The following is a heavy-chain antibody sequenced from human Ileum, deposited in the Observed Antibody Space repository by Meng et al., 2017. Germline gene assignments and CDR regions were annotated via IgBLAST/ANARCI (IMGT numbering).Heavy chain of an antibody. CDR2: INEEGTVK. V-gene: IGHV3-7*01. CDR3: TRLGMTGTGNWFDP. J-gene: IGHJ5*02. CDR1: EFTFSRYW. D-gene: IGHD3-9*01. Sequence: EGQPVELGGGLVPPGGSLRLSCASYEFTFSRYWMPWGRQAPGKGLEWLAHINEEGTVKYYLDSLKGRFTISRDNAEKSLFLQMNGLRAEDTAVYFCTRLGMTGTGNWFDPWGQRTLVTVSS.